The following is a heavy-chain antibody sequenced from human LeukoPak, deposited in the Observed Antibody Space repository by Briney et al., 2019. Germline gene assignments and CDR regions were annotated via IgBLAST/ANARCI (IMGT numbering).Heavy chain of an antibody. D-gene: IGHD6-6*01. CDR3: AREGIAARRGAGGDYYYYMDV. J-gene: IGHJ6*03. CDR2: LYTSGST. V-gene: IGHV4-4*07. CDR1: GGSISSYY. Sequence: SETLSLTCTVSGGSISSYYWSWIRQPAGKGLEWIGRLYTSGSTNYNPSFKSRVTVSVDTSKNQFSLKLNSVTAADTAVYYCAREGIAARRGAGGDYYYYMDVWGKGTTVTVSS.